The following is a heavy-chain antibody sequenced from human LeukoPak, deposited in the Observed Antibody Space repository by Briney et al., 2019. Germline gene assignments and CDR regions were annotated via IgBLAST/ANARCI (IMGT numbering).Heavy chain of an antibody. CDR2: ISGSGGST. CDR3: ATVRYSSVGSRGFDQ. CDR1: GFTFTNYA. D-gene: IGHD3-10*01. V-gene: IGHV3-23*01. Sequence: GGSLRLSCAASGFTFTNYAMSWVRQAPGKGLEWVSAISGSGGSTYYADSVKGRFTISRDNSKNTLNLQMDSLRAEDTAVYYCATVRYSSVGSRGFDQWGQGTLVTVSS. J-gene: IGHJ4*02.